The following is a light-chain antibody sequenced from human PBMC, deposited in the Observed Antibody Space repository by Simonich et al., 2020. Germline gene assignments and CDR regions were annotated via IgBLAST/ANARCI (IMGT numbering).Light chain of an antibody. CDR2: EDN. CDR1: SGSIASNY. J-gene: IGLJ2*01. V-gene: IGLV6-57*03. Sequence: NFMLTQPHSVSESPGKTVTISCTRSSGSIASNYVQWYQQSPGSAPTTVSYEDNPNPSGVPDRFSGSIDSSSNSAALTISGLKTEDEADYYCQSYDSSNHVVFGGGTKLTVL. CDR3: QSYDSSNHVV.